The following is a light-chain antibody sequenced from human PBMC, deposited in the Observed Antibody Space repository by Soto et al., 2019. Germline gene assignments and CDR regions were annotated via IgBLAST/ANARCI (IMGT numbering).Light chain of an antibody. J-gene: IGKJ4*01. CDR3: QQYSDWPPVT. V-gene: IGKV3-15*01. CDR2: GAS. Sequence: EVVMTQSPATLSLSPGDRATVSCRASPGIGSNLAWYQQKPGQAPRLLIYGASTRAAGVPARFSGSGSGTEFTLTISSLQSEDFALYYCQQYSDWPPVTFGGVTKVEIK. CDR1: PGIGSN.